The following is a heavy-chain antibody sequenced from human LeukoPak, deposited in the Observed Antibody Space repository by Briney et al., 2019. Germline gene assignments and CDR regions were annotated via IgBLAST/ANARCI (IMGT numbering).Heavy chain of an antibody. D-gene: IGHD4-23*01. CDR2: ISAYNGNT. CDR1: GYTFSIYG. Sequence: ASVKVSCKASGYTFSIYGFSWVRQAPGQGLEWMGWISAYNGNTNYAQKFQGRVTMTTDTSTSTAHMELRSLTSDDTAVYYCARQGYSGHSQGAADYWRQGTLVTVSS. V-gene: IGHV1-18*01. J-gene: IGHJ4*02. CDR3: ARQGYSGHSQGAADY.